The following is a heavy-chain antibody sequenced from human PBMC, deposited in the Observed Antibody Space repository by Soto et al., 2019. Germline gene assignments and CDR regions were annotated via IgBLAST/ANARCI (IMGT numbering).Heavy chain of an antibody. D-gene: IGHD3-10*01. CDR2: ISWNSGSI. V-gene: IGHV3-9*01. Sequence: LRLSCAASGFTFDDYAMHWVRQAPGKGLEWVSGISWNSGSIGYADSVKGRFTISRDNAKNSLYLQMNSLRAEDTALYYCAKDQGTYYYGSRPPYYYYGMDVWGQGTTVTVSS. CDR1: GFTFDDYA. CDR3: AKDQGTYYYGSRPPYYYYGMDV. J-gene: IGHJ6*02.